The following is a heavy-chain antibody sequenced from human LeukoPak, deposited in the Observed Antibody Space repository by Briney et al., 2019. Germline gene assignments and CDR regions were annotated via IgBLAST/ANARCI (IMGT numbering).Heavy chain of an antibody. J-gene: IGHJ4*02. CDR2: INSDGSST. D-gene: IGHD6-6*01. Sequence: GGSLRLSCAASGFTFSSYAMHWVRQAPGKGLVWVSRINSDGSSTSYADSVRGRFSISRDNAKNTLYLQMNSLRAEDAAVYYCARGLSGYASSLGYWGQGTLVTVSA. CDR3: ARGLSGYASSLGY. V-gene: IGHV3-74*01. CDR1: GFTFSSYA.